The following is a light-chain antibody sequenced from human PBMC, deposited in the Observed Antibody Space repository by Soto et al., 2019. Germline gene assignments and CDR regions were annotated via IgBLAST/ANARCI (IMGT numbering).Light chain of an antibody. CDR3: QQLCSWPLA. V-gene: IGKV3-15*01. CDR2: DAS. J-gene: IGKJ4*01. CDR1: QSVVRN. Sequence: EIVMTQSPATLSGSPGERVTLSCRASQSVVRNLAWYQQKPGQAPRLLIYDASIRATAIPDRYSGSGSGPQSTLTINGLQSGDVATFHCQQLCSWPLALGGGTKVQ.